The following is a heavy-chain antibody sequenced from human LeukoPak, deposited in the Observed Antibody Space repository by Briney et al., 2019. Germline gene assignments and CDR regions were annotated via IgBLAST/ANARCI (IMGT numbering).Heavy chain of an antibody. CDR2: INHSGST. CDR3: ARDTTNSSGWYGVDY. V-gene: IGHV4-34*01. Sequence: SETLSLTCAVSGGSFSGYYWSWIRQPPGKGLEWIGEINHSGSTNYNPSLKSRVTISVDTSKNQFSLKLSSVTAADTVVYYCARDTTNSSGWYGVDYWGQGTLVTVSS. J-gene: IGHJ4*02. D-gene: IGHD6-19*01. CDR1: GGSFSGYY.